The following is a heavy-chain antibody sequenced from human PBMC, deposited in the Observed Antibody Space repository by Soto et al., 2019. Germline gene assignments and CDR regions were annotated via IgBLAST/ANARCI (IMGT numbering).Heavy chain of an antibody. J-gene: IGHJ4*02. D-gene: IGHD2-2*02. Sequence: VQLVESGGGLVQPGRSLRLSCAASGFTFDDYAMHWVRQAPGKGLEWVSVINCNSGSMGHADPVQGRFTVSTDNAKNSLYLQMNSLRPEDAAWYYCAKDMGYSRRWLDSWGQGTLVTVSS. V-gene: IGHV3-9*01. CDR3: AKDMGYSRRWLDS. CDR2: INCNSGSM. CDR1: GFTFDDYA.